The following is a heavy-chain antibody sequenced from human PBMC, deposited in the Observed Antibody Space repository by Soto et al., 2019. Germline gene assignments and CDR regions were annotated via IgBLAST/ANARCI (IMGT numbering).Heavy chain of an antibody. Sequence: ASVKVSCKASGYTFTSYYMHCVRQAPGQGLEWMGIINPSGGSTSYAQKFQGRVTMTRDTSTSTVYMELSSLRSEDTAVYYCATSGNSSGYFDYWGQGTLVTVSS. J-gene: IGHJ4*02. CDR3: ATSGNSSGYFDY. CDR2: INPSGGST. V-gene: IGHV1-46*01. CDR1: GYTFTSYY. D-gene: IGHD3-22*01.